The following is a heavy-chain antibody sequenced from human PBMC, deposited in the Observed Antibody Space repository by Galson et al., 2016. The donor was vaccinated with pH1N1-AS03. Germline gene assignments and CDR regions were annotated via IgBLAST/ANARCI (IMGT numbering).Heavy chain of an antibody. CDR3: AKAVAGSLNLYYYYGSDV. CDR1: GFPFSGYW. CDR2: IKQDGSDK. D-gene: IGHD6-19*01. J-gene: IGHJ6*02. V-gene: IGHV3-7*03. Sequence: SLRLSCAASGFPFSGYWMTWVRQAAGKGLEWVASIKQDGSDKHYVDSVKGRFTISKDNAKNSLYLQMNSLRPEDTAAYYCAKAVAGSLNLYYYYGSDVWGQGTTVTVSS.